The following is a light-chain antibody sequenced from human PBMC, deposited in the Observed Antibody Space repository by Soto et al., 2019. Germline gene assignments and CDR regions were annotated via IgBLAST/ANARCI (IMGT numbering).Light chain of an antibody. V-gene: IGLV2-23*01. J-gene: IGLJ1*01. Sequence: QSVLTQPSSVSGSPGQSITISCTGTSSDVGSYNLVSWYQQHPGKAPKLMIYEGSKRPSGVSNRFSGSKSGNTASLTISGLQAVDEADYYCCSYAGSSTFVFGTGTKVTV. CDR3: CSYAGSSTFV. CDR2: EGS. CDR1: SSDVGSYNL.